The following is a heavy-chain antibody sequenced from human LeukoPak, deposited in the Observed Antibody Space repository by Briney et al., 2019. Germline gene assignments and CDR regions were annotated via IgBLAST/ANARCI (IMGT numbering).Heavy chain of an antibody. J-gene: IGHJ4*02. CDR2: ISGSGGST. CDR1: GFTFNGYA. V-gene: IGHV3-23*01. CDR3: AKDGPYSSGWPREYYFDY. D-gene: IGHD6-19*01. Sequence: GGSLRLSCAASGFTFNGYAMSWVRQAPGKGLEWVSAISGSGGSTYYADSVKGRFTISRDNSKNTLYLQMNSLRAEDTAVYYCAKDGPYSSGWPREYYFDYWGQGTLVTVSS.